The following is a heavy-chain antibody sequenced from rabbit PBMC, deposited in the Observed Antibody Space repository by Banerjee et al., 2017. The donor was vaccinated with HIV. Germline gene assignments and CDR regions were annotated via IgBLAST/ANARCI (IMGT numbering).Heavy chain of an antibody. CDR1: GIDFSSYG. CDR3: ARDREYYFNL. CDR2: IYPGSGIT. J-gene: IGHJ4*01. V-gene: IGHV1S47*01. Sequence: ELVESGGGLVQPGESLKLSCKASGIDFSSYGISWVRQAPGKGPEWIAYIYPGSGITNYANSVKGRFTISSDNAQNTVFLQMTSLTASDTATYFCARDREYYFNLWGQGTLVTVS.